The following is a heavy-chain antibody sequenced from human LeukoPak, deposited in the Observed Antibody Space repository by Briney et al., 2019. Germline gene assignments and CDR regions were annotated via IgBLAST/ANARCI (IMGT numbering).Heavy chain of an antibody. CDR2: IYYSGST. Sequence: PSETLSLTCTVSGGSISSSSYYWGWIRQPPGKGLEWIGSIYYSGSTYYNPSLKSRVTISVDTSKNQFSLKLSSVTAADTAVYYCARQDSSGWPVLEWFDPWGQGTLVTVSS. CDR3: ARQDSSGWPVLEWFDP. CDR1: GGSISSSSYY. J-gene: IGHJ5*02. D-gene: IGHD6-19*01. V-gene: IGHV4-39*01.